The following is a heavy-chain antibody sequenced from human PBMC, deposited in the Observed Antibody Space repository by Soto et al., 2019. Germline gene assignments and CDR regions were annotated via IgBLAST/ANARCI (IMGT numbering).Heavy chain of an antibody. D-gene: IGHD2-15*01. Sequence: EVQLLESGGGLVQPGGSLRLSCGASGFSFGSYAMSWVRQAPGKGLEWVSSISSLGGDTYYADSVRGRFTITRDNSKNTLYLHMNTLSAEDTALYYCAKSKSSYLYYFDYWGQGTPVTVSS. V-gene: IGHV3-23*01. J-gene: IGHJ4*02. CDR2: ISSLGGDT. CDR3: AKSKSSYLYYFDY. CDR1: GFSFGSYA.